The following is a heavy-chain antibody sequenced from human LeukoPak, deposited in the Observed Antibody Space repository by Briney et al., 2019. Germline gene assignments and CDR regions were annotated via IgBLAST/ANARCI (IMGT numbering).Heavy chain of an antibody. CDR3: AELGITMIGGV. CDR2: ISYDGSNK. CDR1: GFTFSSYG. Sequence: GGSRRLSCAASGFTFSSYGMHWVRQAPGKGLEWVAVISYDGSNKYYADSVKGRFTISRDNSKNPLYLQMNSLRAEDTAVYYCAELGITMIGGVWGKGTTVTIS. D-gene: IGHD3-10*02. V-gene: IGHV3-30*18. J-gene: IGHJ6*03.